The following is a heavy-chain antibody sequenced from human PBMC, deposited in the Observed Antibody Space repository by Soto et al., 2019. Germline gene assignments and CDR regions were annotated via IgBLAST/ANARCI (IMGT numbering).Heavy chain of an antibody. D-gene: IGHD2-2*01. J-gene: IGHJ3*02. V-gene: IGHV3-11*01. CDR3: AGSPDDCSSTSCYAGLSQGGAFDI. Sequence: GGSLRLSCAASGFTFSDYYMSWIRQAPGKGLEWVSYISSSGSTIYYADSVKGRFTISRDNAKNSLYLQMNSLRAEDTAVYYCAGSPDDCSSTSCYAGLSQGGAFDIWGQGTMVTVSS. CDR1: GFTFSDYY. CDR2: ISSSGSTI.